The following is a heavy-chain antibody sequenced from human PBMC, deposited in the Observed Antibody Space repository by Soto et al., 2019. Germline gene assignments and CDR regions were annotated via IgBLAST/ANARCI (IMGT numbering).Heavy chain of an antibody. J-gene: IGHJ6*02. CDR2: ITSDGSST. CDR3: TRHGMDV. V-gene: IGHV3-74*01. Sequence: PGGSLRLSCAASGLTFSTNWMHWVRQAPGKGLVWVSHITSDGSSTNYADSVKGRFTISRDNAKNTLYLQMTSLRAEDTAVYYCTRHGMDVWGQGTTVTVS. CDR1: GLTFSTNW.